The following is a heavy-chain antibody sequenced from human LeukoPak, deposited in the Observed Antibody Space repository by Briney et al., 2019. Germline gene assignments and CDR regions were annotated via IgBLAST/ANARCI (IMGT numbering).Heavy chain of an antibody. CDR2: INHSGST. CDR1: GGSFSGYY. D-gene: IGHD3-10*01. Sequence: SETLSLTCAVYGGSFSGYYWSWIRQPPGKGLEWIGEINHSGSTNYNPSLKSRVTISVDTSKNQFSLKLSSVTAADTAVYYCARFYYGSGLFAYWGQGTLVTVSS. V-gene: IGHV4-34*01. CDR3: ARFYYGSGLFAY. J-gene: IGHJ4*02.